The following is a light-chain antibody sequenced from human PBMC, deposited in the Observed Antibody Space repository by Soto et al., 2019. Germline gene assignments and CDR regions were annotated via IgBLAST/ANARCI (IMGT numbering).Light chain of an antibody. Sequence: DIQMAQSPSSLSASVGDRVTITCQASQDISNYLNWYQQKPGKAPKLLIYDASNLETRVPSRFSGSGSGTDLTFTISSLQPEDIATYYCQQYDNLPPLTFGGGTKVEIK. CDR3: QQYDNLPPLT. V-gene: IGKV1-33*01. CDR2: DAS. J-gene: IGKJ4*01. CDR1: QDISNY.